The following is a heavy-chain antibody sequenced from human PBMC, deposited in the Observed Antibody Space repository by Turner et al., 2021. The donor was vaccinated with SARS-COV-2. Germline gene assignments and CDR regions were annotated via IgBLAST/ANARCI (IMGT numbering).Heavy chain of an antibody. V-gene: IGHV1-69*01. CDR2: IIPIFGTA. D-gene: IGHD3-22*01. CDR3: ARSTAYDSSGSTFDY. Sequence: QVQLVQSGAEVKKPGSSVKVSCKASGGTLSTYAITWVQQAPGQGLEWMGGIIPIFGTANYAQKFQGRVTITADESTSTAYMELSSLRSEDTAVYYCARSTAYDSSGSTFDYWGQGTLVSVSS. J-gene: IGHJ4*02. CDR1: GGTLSTYA.